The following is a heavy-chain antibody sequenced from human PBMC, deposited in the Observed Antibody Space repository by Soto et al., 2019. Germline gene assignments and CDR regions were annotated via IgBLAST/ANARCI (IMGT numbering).Heavy chain of an antibody. CDR2: ISSDGFNK. J-gene: IGHJ4*02. V-gene: IGHV3-30*18. D-gene: IGHD6-19*01. CDR1: GFTFNTYA. Sequence: QVQLVESGGGVVQPGRSLRLSCTASGFTFNTYAMHWVRQAPGRGLEWVAIISSDGFNKYYADSVKGRFTISRDNSKNPLYVQMNGLRAEDTAVYYCAKDLITNGWSGNYFDYWGQGNLVTVSS. CDR3: AKDLITNGWSGNYFDY.